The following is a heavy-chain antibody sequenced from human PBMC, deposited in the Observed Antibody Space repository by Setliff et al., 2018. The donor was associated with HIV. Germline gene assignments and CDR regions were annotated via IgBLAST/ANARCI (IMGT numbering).Heavy chain of an antibody. V-gene: IGHV1-2*02. CDR3: ATDPGRRITFGGVIVNPDY. CDR1: GYTFTGYY. CDR2: INPNNGDT. J-gene: IGHJ4*02. Sequence: ASVKVSCKTSGYTFTGYYVHWVRQAPGQGLEWMGWINPNNGDTNYAQKFQGRVTMTRDTSISTAYMELSSLTSEDTAVYYCATDPGRRITFGGVIVNPDYWGQGTLVTVSS. D-gene: IGHD3-16*02.